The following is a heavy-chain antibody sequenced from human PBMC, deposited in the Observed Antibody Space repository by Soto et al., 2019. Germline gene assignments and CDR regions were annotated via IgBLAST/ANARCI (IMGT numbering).Heavy chain of an antibody. D-gene: IGHD3-9*01. Sequence: QVQLQESGPGLVQPSETLSLTCTVSGGSISNHYWNWIRQPPGKGLEWIGYVYYSGRTNYNPSLKSRVTISVDTSKNQVSLKLTSVTAADTAVYYCARRHYDILTGYSTDAFDFWGQVTLVTVSS. CDR1: GGSISNHY. CDR2: VYYSGRT. V-gene: IGHV4-59*11. CDR3: ARRHYDILTGYSTDAFDF. J-gene: IGHJ3*01.